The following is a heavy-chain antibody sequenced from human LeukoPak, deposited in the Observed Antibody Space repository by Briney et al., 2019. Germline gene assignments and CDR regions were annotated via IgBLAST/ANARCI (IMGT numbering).Heavy chain of an antibody. CDR3: AREDSLSHYFDY. CDR2: IYSGGTT. Sequence: GGSLRLSCAASGFTFSNFWMHWVRQAPGKGLEWVSIIYSGGTTYYADSVKGRFTISRDNSKNTLYLQMNSLRAEDTAVYYCAREDSLSHYFDYWGQGTLVTVSS. J-gene: IGHJ4*02. D-gene: IGHD3-22*01. CDR1: GFTFSNFW. V-gene: IGHV3-66*01.